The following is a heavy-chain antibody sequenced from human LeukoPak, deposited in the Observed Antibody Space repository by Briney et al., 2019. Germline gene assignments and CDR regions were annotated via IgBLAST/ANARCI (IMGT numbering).Heavy chain of an antibody. CDR1: GFTISSNA. J-gene: IGHJ4*02. CDR3: ARGGGYSDY. V-gene: IGHV3-23*01. CDR2: ISDSGDRT. D-gene: IGHD2-15*01. Sequence: GGSLRLSCAASGFTISSNAMSWVRPAPGKGLEWVSVISDSGDRTYYADSVKGRFTISRDNSKNTLYLQMNSLRAEDTAVYYCARGGGYSDYWGQGTLVTVSS.